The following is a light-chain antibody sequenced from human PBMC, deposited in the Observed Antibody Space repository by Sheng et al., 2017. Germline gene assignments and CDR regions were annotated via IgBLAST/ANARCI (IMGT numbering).Light chain of an antibody. J-gene: IGKJ1*01. CDR2: GAS. Sequence: EIVLTQSPGTLSLSPGERATLSCRASQSVSSSYLTWYQHKPGQAPRLLIYGASSRATDIPDRFSGSGSGADFTLTISRLEPEDFAVYYCQQYKNWPATWTFGQGTNVDIK. CDR1: QSVSSSY. V-gene: IGKV3-20*01. CDR3: QQYKNWPATWT.